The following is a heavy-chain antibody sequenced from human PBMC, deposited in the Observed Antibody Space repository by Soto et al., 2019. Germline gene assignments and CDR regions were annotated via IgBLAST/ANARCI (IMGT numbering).Heavy chain of an antibody. J-gene: IGHJ4*02. V-gene: IGHV4-31*03. CDR1: GGSISSGGYY. D-gene: IGHD3-3*01. CDR3: AGLLLTILRRGDDY. CDR2: IYYSGST. Sequence: PSETLSLTCTVSGGSISSGGYYWSWIRQHPGKGLEWIGYIYYSGSTYYNPSLKSRVTISVDTSKNQFSLKLSSVTAADTAVYYCAGLLLTILRRGDDYWGRGTLVTSPQ.